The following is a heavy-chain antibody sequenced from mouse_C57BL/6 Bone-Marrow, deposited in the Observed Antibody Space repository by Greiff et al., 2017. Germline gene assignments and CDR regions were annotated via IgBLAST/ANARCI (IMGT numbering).Heavy chain of an antibody. CDR2: IDPENGDT. CDR3: APFYGSSFDY. J-gene: IGHJ2*01. Sequence: VHVKQSGAELVRPGASVKLSCTASGFNIKDDYMHWVKQRPEQGLEWIGWIDPENGDTEYASKFQGKATITADTSSSTAYLQLSSLTSEDTAVYYCAPFYGSSFDYWGQGTTLTVSS. CDR1: GFNIKDDY. V-gene: IGHV14-4*01. D-gene: IGHD1-1*01.